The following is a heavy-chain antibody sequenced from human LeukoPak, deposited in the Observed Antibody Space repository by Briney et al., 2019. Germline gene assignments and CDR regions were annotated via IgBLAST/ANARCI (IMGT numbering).Heavy chain of an antibody. V-gene: IGHV4-39*07. CDR1: GGSISSSSYY. D-gene: IGHD2/OR15-2a*01. Sequence: PSETLSLTCTVSGGSISSSSYYWGWIRQPPGKGLEWIGSIYYSGSTYYNPSLKSRVTISVDTSKNQFSLKLSSVTAADTAVYLCARNAYYSADLWGQGTPVTVSS. J-gene: IGHJ5*02. CDR2: IYYSGST. CDR3: ARNAYYSADL.